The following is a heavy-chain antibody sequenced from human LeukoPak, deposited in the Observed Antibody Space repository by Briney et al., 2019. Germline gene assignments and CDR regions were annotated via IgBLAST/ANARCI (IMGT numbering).Heavy chain of an antibody. CDR3: ARRTSLWGYFCL. CDR2: IHYSETT. Sequence: SETLSLTCSVSGGSISSSNYYWGWIRQPPGKGLEWIGNIHYSETTYYNPSLKSRVTISVDTSKNHFSLKLRSVTAADTAVYYCARRTSLWGYFCLWGRGNLVTVSS. J-gene: IGHJ2*01. D-gene: IGHD7-27*01. V-gene: IGHV4-39*02. CDR1: GGSISSSNYY.